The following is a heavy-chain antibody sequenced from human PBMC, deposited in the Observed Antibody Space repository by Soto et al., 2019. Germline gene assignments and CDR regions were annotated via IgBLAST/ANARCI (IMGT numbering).Heavy chain of an antibody. D-gene: IGHD2-15*01. CDR2: MLYSGLT. V-gene: IGHV4-39*01. CDR1: GYSVSSSDYY. CDR3: APLSVSLSGPYGIHV. J-gene: IGHJ6*02. Sequence: ETLSLTCSVFGYSVSSSDYYWAWIRQPPGKGLEWIGSMLYSGLTYFNPSLKSRVTLSVDTSKNQFSVRLNSVTASDTAVYYCAPLSVSLSGPYGIHVWGQGTTVTVSS.